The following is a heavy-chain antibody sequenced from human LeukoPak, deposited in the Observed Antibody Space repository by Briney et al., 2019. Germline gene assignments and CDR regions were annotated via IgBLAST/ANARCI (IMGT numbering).Heavy chain of an antibody. CDR3: ATYRQVLSPFES. V-gene: IGHV3-30*04. CDR2: ISYDGSNK. CDR1: GFTFSSYA. D-gene: IGHD2-8*02. Sequence: TGGSLRLSCAASGFTFSSYAMHWVRQAPGKGLEWVAVISYDGSNKYYADSVKGRFTISRDNSKNTLSLQMNSLRAEDTAIYYCATYRQVLSPFESWGQGTLVTVSS. J-gene: IGHJ4*02.